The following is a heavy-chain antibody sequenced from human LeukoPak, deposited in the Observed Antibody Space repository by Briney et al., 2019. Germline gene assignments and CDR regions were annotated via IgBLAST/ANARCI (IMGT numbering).Heavy chain of an antibody. CDR2: ISSPGTYT. D-gene: IGHD1-1*01. V-gene: IGHV3-11*03. CDR1: GFTFSDYY. CDR3: ARRRPGTTPGY. Sequence: PGGSLRLSCAASGFTFSDYYMSWIRQAPGKGLEWVSYISSPGTYTNYADSVKGRFTISRDNSKNSLYLQMNSLRVEDTAMYYCARRRPGTTPGYWGQGTLVTVSS. J-gene: IGHJ4*02.